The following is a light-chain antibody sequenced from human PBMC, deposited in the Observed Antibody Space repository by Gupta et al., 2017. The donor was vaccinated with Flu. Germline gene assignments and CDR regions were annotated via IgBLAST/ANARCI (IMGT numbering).Light chain of an antibody. CDR1: SSNIGSNA. V-gene: IGLV1-44*01. CDR2: GNN. J-gene: IGLJ1*01. Sequence: SVLAQPPSASGTPGPRVPISCSGSSSNIGSNAVNWYQHIPGTAPKLLIYGNNQRPSGVPDRFSGSKSGTSASLAISGLQSEDEADYYCAAWDDSLNGHYVFGSGTKVTAL. CDR3: AAWDDSLNGHYV.